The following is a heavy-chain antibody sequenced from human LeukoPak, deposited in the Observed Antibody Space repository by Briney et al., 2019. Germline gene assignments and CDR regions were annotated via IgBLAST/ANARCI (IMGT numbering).Heavy chain of an antibody. CDR2: IYSGGST. D-gene: IGHD2-15*01. CDR1: GFTVSSNY. V-gene: IGHV3-53*01. J-gene: IGHJ6*02. CDR3: ARDHPYRSGGSCYSAYYYYGMDV. Sequence: GGSLRLSCAASGFTVSSNYMSWVRQAPGKGLEWVSVIYSGGSTNYADSVKGRFTISRDNSKNTLYLQMNSLRAEDTAVYYCARDHPYRSGGSCYSAYYYYGMDVWGQGTTVTVSS.